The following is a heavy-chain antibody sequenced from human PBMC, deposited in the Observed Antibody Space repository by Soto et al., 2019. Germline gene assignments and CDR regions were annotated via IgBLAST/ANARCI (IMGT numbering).Heavy chain of an antibody. Sequence: ASVKVSCKASGYTFSSSAMHWVRQAPGQRLEWMGWINVGNGNTKYSQKFQGRVTITRDTSASTAYMELSSLRSEDTAVYYCARGYDFWSGPYGMDVWGQGTTVTVSS. D-gene: IGHD3-3*01. V-gene: IGHV1-3*01. J-gene: IGHJ6*02. CDR1: GYTFSSSA. CDR3: ARGYDFWSGPYGMDV. CDR2: INVGNGNT.